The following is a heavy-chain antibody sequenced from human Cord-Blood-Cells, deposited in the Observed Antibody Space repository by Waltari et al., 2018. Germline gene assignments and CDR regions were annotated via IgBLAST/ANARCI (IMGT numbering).Heavy chain of an antibody. J-gene: IGHJ3*02. Sequence: SGAEVKKPGASVKVSCKASGYTFTSYGISWVRQVPGQGLEWMGWISAYNGNTNYAQKLQGRVTMTTYTSTSTAYMELRSLRSDDTAVYYCAIFYEYIWGSYRFAFDIWGQGTMVTVSS. CDR3: AIFYEYIWGSYRFAFDI. D-gene: IGHD3-16*02. CDR2: ISAYNGNT. V-gene: IGHV1-18*01. CDR1: GYTFTSYG.